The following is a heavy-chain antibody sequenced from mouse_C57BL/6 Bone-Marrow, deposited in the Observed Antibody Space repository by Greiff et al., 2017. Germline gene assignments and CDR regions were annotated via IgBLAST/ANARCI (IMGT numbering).Heavy chain of an antibody. CDR1: GYTFPSHW. V-gene: IGHV1-74*01. J-gene: IGHJ4*01. CDR3: ALLRCDYALDY. CDR2: IHPSDSDT. Sequence: QVQLKQPGAELVKPGASVKVSCKSSGYTFPSHWMPWVKQRPGQGLEWIGSIHPSDSDTNYNQKFKGKATLTVDKSSSTAYMQVSSLTSEDAAVYYCALLRCDYALDYGGQGTSVTVSS.